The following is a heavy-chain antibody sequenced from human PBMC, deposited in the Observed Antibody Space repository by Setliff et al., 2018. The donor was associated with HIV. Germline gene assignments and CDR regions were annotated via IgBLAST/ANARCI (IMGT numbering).Heavy chain of an antibody. J-gene: IGHJ2*01. CDR1: GGTFSSYA. Sequence: SVKVSCKASGGTFSSYAISWVRQAPGQGLEWMGGIIPIFGTANYAQKFQGRVTITADESTSTTYMELSSLRSEDTAVYYCARGSRGGYGDYGAFIRYFDLWGRGTLVTVSS. D-gene: IGHD4-17*01. V-gene: IGHV1-69*13. CDR3: ARGSRGGYGDYGAFIRYFDL. CDR2: IIPIFGTA.